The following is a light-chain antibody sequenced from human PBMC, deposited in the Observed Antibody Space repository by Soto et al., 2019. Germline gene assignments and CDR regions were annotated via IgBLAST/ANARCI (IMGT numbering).Light chain of an antibody. CDR1: NIWSKS. Sequence: SYELTQPPSVSVAPGQTASFTCGGHNIWSKSVHWYQQKPGQAPILVIYDDDDRPSGIPGRFSGSNSGSAATLTISRVEAGDEADYCCQVWDSDTDHVVFGGGTKLTVL. V-gene: IGLV3-21*02. CDR2: DDD. J-gene: IGLJ2*01. CDR3: QVWDSDTDHVV.